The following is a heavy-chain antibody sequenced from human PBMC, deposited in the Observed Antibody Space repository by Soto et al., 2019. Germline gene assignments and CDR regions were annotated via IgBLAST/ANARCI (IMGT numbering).Heavy chain of an antibody. CDR3: AREGVCSSTSCYPWFDP. CDR1: GGTFSSYA. Sequence: SVKVSCKASGGTFSSYAISWVRQAPGKGLEWMGGIIPIFGTANYAQKFQGRVTVTADESTSTAYMGLSSLRSEDTAVYYCAREGVCSSTSCYPWFDPWGQGTLVTVSS. V-gene: IGHV1-69*13. D-gene: IGHD2-2*01. CDR2: IIPIFGTA. J-gene: IGHJ5*02.